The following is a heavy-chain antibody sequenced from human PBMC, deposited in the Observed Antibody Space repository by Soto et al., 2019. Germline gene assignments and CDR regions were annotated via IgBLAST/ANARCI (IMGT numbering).Heavy chain of an antibody. CDR2: IWYDGSNE. CDR3: ARGGSQYYFDY. D-gene: IGHD1-26*01. Sequence: PGGSLRLSCAASGFTFSSYGMHWVRQAPGKGLEWVAVIWYDGSNEYYADSVKGRFTISRDNSKNTLYLQMNSLRAEDTAVYYCARGGSQYYFDYWGQGTLVTVSS. V-gene: IGHV3-33*01. CDR1: GFTFSSYG. J-gene: IGHJ4*02.